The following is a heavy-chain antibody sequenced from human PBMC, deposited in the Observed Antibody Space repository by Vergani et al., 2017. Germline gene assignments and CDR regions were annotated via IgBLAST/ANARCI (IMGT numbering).Heavy chain of an antibody. Sequence: EVQLVESGGDLVQPGRSLRLSCQTSGFNFGEYGVSWVRQAPGKGLEWIGLIRSKTYGATTEYAASVRGRFTISRDDSTGIAYLQMSSLKKEDTAVYRCAVEIYDYGGSRDFDYWGQGTLVVVSS. CDR1: GFNFGEYG. D-gene: IGHD4-23*01. V-gene: IGHV3-49*04. CDR2: IRSKTYGATT. J-gene: IGHJ4*02. CDR3: AVEIYDYGGSRDFDY.